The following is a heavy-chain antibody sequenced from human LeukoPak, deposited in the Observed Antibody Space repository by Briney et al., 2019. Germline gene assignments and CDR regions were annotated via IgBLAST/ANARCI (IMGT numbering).Heavy chain of an antibody. CDR1: GGSISSYY. CDR3: ARDTTLLPFYYFDC. V-gene: IGHV4-59*12. Sequence: SETLSLTCTVSGGSISSYYWSWIRQPPGKGLEWIGEIYHSGSTNYNPSLKSRLTISVDKSKNQFSLKLSSVTAADTAVYYCARDTTLLPFYYFDCWGQGTLVTVSS. J-gene: IGHJ4*02. CDR2: IYHSGST. D-gene: IGHD3-10*02.